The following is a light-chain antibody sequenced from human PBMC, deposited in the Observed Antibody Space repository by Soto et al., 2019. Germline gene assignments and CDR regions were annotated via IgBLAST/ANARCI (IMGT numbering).Light chain of an antibody. CDR1: QGISSA. CDR2: DAS. CDR3: QQVNSYPR. J-gene: IGKJ4*02. V-gene: IGKV1-13*02. Sequence: AIQLTQSPSSLSASVGDRVTITCRASQGISSALAWYQQKPGKAPKLLIYDASSLESGVPSRFSGSGSGTDFTLTISSLQPEDFATYYCQQVNSYPRFGGGTKVEIK.